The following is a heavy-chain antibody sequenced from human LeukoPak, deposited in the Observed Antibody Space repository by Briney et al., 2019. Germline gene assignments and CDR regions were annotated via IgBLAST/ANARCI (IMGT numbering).Heavy chain of an antibody. Sequence: GGSLRLSCAVSGFTVSGNHVTWVRQAPGKGLAWVSTIYNTGTTNYADSVKGRFTISRDNAKNSLYLQMNSLRAEDTAVYYCARDPRGSYRYFDYWGQGTLVTVSS. V-gene: IGHV3-69-1*01. J-gene: IGHJ4*02. CDR1: GFTVSGNH. CDR2: IYNTGTT. D-gene: IGHD1-26*01. CDR3: ARDPRGSYRYFDY.